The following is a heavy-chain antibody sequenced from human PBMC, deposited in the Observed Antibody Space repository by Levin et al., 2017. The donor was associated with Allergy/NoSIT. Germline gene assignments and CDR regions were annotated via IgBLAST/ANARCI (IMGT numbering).Heavy chain of an antibody. J-gene: IGHJ4*02. CDR2: IYYSGST. CDR1: GGSISSGNYY. CDR3: ARLGGYGSGSYYKY. V-gene: IGHV4-30-4*01. D-gene: IGHD3-10*01. Sequence: SQTLSLTCTVSGGSISSGNYYWSWIRQPPGKGLEWIGYIYYSGSTYYNPSLKSRVTISVDTSKNQFSLKLSSVTAADPAVYYFARLGGYGSGSYYKYWGQGTLVTVSS.